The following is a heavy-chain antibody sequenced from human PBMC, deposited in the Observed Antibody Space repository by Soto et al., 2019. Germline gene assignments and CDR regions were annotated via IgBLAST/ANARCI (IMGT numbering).Heavy chain of an antibody. J-gene: IGHJ4*02. V-gene: IGHV3-74*01. CDR1: GFTFSSYW. CDR2: INSDESST. Sequence: EVQLVESGGGLVQPGGSLRLSCAASGFTFSSYWMHWVRQAPGKGLVWVSRINSDESSTSYADSVKGRFTISRDNAKNTLYLQMNSLRAEDTAVYYCASLSTVVTPLDYWGQGTLVTVSS. D-gene: IGHD4-17*01. CDR3: ASLSTVVTPLDY.